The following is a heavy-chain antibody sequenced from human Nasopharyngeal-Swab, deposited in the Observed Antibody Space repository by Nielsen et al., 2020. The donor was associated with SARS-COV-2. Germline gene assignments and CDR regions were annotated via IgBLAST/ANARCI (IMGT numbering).Heavy chain of an antibody. J-gene: IGHJ4*02. D-gene: IGHD5-18*01. V-gene: IGHV3-11*04. CDR2: IDGSGSMI. Sequence: GGSLRLSCAGSGFSFSDFYMSWIRQAPGKGLEWVAFIDGSGSMIDYADSVKGRFAISRANANNSLNLQMHSLRAEDTAVYYCARAGSSYGRLLYWGQGTRVDVST. CDR3: ARAGSSYGRLLY. CDR1: GFSFSDFY.